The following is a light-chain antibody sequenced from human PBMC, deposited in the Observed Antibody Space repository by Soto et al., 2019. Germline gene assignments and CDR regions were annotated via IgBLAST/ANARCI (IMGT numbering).Light chain of an antibody. CDR1: SSDVGSHNL. CDR3: CSYGGSRAV. CDR2: RVS. V-gene: IGLV2-23*02. J-gene: IGLJ7*01. Sequence: QSVLTQPASVSGSPGQSITISCTGTSSDVGSHNLVSRYQHHPGQAPKLMIYRVSKRPLGVSARFSASKSGNTASLTISGLQAEDEADYYCCSYGGSRAVFGGGTQLTVL.